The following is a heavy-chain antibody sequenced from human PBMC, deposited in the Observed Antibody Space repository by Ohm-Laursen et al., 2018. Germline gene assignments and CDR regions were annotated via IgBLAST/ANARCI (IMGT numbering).Heavy chain of an antibody. CDR2: ISHRGDT. CDR1: GGSFNGYY. D-gene: IGHD3-10*01. Sequence: SETLSLTCAVYGGSFNGYYWSWIRQPPGKGLEWIGEISHRGDTNYIPSLKSRLTISIDTSKSQFSLKLRSATAADTALYYCARYYYGSGSSPDYWGQGTPVIVSS. CDR3: ARYYYGSGSSPDY. J-gene: IGHJ4*02. V-gene: IGHV4-34*01.